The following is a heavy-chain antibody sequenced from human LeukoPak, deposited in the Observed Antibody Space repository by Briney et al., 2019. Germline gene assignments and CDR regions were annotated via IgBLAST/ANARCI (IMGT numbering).Heavy chain of an antibody. J-gene: IGHJ4*02. Sequence: SETLSLTCAVSGYSISSGYYWGWIRQPPGKGLEWIGYIYHSGSTYYNPSLKSRVTISVDRSKNQFSLKLSSVTAADTAVYYCARELRYSSGWYFDYWGQGTLVTVSS. V-gene: IGHV4-38-2*02. CDR3: ARELRYSSGWYFDY. CDR2: IYHSGST. D-gene: IGHD6-25*01. CDR1: GYSISSGYY.